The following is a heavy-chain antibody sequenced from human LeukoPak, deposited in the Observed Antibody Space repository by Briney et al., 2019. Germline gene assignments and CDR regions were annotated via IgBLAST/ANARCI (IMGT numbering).Heavy chain of an antibody. J-gene: IGHJ4*02. D-gene: IGHD3-10*01. Sequence: GGSLRLSCGASGFLFRNYAMHWVRQAPGKGLEWVAVISYDGNKKDYAESVKGRLTISRDNFNNTVYLQMSSLSAEDTAMYYCARDSVRVGYGSGSLPFYWGQGTLVTVSS. CDR2: ISYDGNKK. V-gene: IGHV3-30*04. CDR3: ARDSVRVGYGSGSLPFY. CDR1: GFLFRNYA.